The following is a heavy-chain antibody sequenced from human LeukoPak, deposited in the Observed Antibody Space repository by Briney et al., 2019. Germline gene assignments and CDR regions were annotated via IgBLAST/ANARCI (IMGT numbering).Heavy chain of an antibody. CDR3: ARVGYCSGGSCYAEVGY. V-gene: IGHV1-2*06. Sequence: GASVNVSCKASGYTFTSYGISWVRQAPGQGLEWMGRIYPNSGGTNYAQKFQGRVTMTRDTSISTAYMELSRLRSDDTAMYYCARVGYCSGGSCYAEVGYWGQGTRVTVSS. CDR2: IYPNSGGT. CDR1: GYTFTSYG. J-gene: IGHJ4*02. D-gene: IGHD2-15*01.